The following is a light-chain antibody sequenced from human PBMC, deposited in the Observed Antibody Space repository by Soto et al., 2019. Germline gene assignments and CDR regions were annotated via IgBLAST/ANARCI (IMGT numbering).Light chain of an antibody. J-gene: IGLJ1*01. V-gene: IGLV2-14*03. Sequence: QAALPQPASVSGSPGQAITISCPGTSGDVGAYDYVSWYQQHPGTAPKLLIYAVTNRPSGVSDRFSASKSGNTASMTISRLQAEDEADYYCSSYTTTKSEIFGSGTKVTVL. CDR3: SSYTTTKSEI. CDR2: AVT. CDR1: SGDVGAYDY.